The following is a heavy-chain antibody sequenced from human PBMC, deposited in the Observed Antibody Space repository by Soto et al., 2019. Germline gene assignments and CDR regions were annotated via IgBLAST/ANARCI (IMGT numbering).Heavy chain of an antibody. CDR2: IYHSGNI. J-gene: IGHJ5*02. V-gene: IGHV4-30-2*01. D-gene: IGHD2-21*01. Sequence: QLQLQESGSGLVKPSQTLSLTCAVSGGSISSGGYSWSWIRQPPRKGLEWIGYIYHSGNIYYNPSLKSRDTRSVDRSKNQFSLKLSSVNAADKAVYYCARIPSPWSQGTQVTVSS. CDR3: ARIPSP. CDR1: GGSISSGGYS.